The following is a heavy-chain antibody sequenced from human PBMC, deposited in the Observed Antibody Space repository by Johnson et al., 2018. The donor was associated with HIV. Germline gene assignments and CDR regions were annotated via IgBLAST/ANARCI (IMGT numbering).Heavy chain of an antibody. CDR1: GFTFDDHA. CDR2: ISWNSGSI. CDR3: ARVMGATQVMGAFDI. Sequence: LVESGGGLVQPGRSLRLSCAASGFTFDDHAMHWVRQAPGKGLEWVSGISWNSGSIGYADSVKGRFTISRDNSKNTLYLQMNSLRAEDTAVYYCARVMGATQVMGAFDIWGQGTMVTVSS. J-gene: IGHJ3*02. D-gene: IGHD1-26*01. V-gene: IGHV3-9*01.